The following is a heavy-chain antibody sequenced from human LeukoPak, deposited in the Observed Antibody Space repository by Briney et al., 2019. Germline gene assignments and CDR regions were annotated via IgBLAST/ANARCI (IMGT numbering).Heavy chain of an antibody. CDR1: GFTFTIYA. J-gene: IGHJ4*02. Sequence: GGSLRLSCEASGFTFTIYATSSVCPAPGKGLEWVSGIIVSGGTTYYADSVKGRFTISRDNSKNTLFLQMNSLRAEDTAVYYCMNCNGWLPHIYWGQGTLVTVSS. D-gene: IGHD3-9*01. CDR2: IIVSGGTT. V-gene: IGHV3-23*01. CDR3: MNCNGWLPHIY.